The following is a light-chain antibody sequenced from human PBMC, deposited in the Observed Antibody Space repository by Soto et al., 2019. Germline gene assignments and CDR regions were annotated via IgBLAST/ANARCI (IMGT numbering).Light chain of an antibody. J-gene: IGKJ4*01. Sequence: EIVLTQSPGTLSLSPGERATLSCRASQSVSSNYLAWYQQKPGQAPKLLIYGASSRATGIPDRFSGSGSRTDFILTISRLEPEDFAMYYCQQSDKSWPLTFGGGTKLEI. CDR1: QSVSSNY. V-gene: IGKV3-20*01. CDR3: QQSDKSWPLT. CDR2: GAS.